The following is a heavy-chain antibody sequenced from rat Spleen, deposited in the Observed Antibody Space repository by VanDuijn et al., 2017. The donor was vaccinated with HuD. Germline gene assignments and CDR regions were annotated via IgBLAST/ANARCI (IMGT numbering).Heavy chain of an antibody. CDR3: ARHLNNYFDY. CDR2: ISPSGGST. J-gene: IGHJ2*01. D-gene: IGHD1-10*01. CDR1: GFTFSDYA. Sequence: EVQLVESGGGLVQPGRSLKLSCAASGFTFSDYAMNWIRQAPTKGLEWVATISPSGGSTYYRDSVKGRFTVSRDNAKSTLYLQMDSLRSEDTATYYCARHLNNYFDYWGQGVMVTVSS. V-gene: IGHV5-19*01.